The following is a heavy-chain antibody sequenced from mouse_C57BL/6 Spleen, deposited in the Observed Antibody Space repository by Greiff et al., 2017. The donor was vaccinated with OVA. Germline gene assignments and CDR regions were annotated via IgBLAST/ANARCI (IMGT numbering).Heavy chain of an antibody. Sequence: EVQLVESGPGLVKPSQSLSLTCSVTSYSITSGYYWNWIRQFPGNKLEWMGYISYDGSNNYNPSLKNRISITRDTSKNQFFLKLNSVTTEDTATYYCAANYYFDYWGQGTTLTVSS. V-gene: IGHV3-6*01. J-gene: IGHJ2*01. D-gene: IGHD4-1*01. CDR1: SYSITSGYY. CDR3: AANYYFDY. CDR2: ISYDGSN.